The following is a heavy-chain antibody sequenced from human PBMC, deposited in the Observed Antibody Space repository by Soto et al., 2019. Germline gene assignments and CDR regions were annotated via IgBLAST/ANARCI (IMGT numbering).Heavy chain of an antibody. Sequence: GGCLRLSCAASGFTFSSYAMSWVRQAPGKGLEWVSGISGSGVNTYYADSVKGRFTISRDNSKNTLYLQMNSLRADDTAIYYCAKKRVLWFGESSDYWGQGTLVTVSS. V-gene: IGHV3-23*01. CDR1: GFTFSSYA. CDR2: ISGSGVNT. CDR3: AKKRVLWFGESSDY. D-gene: IGHD3-10*01. J-gene: IGHJ4*02.